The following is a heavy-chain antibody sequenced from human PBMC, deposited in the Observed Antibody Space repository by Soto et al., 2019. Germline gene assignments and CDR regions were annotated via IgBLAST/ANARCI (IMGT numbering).Heavy chain of an antibody. D-gene: IGHD6-6*01. CDR3: ARTRSFTLGFYYDGMDV. Sequence: ESLTISCQGSGYSFASYWIGLVRQMPGKDLEWMGIIYPGDSDTRYSPSFQGQVTISADKSLRTAYLQWTRLKASDTALYYCARTRSFTLGFYYDGMDVWGQGTTVTVSS. CDR1: GYSFASYW. CDR2: IYPGDSDT. J-gene: IGHJ6*02. V-gene: IGHV5-51*01.